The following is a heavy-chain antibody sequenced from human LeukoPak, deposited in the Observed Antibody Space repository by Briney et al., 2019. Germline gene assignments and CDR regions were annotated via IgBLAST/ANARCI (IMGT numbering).Heavy chain of an antibody. V-gene: IGHV1-69*05. CDR1: GGAFNSHV. D-gene: IGHD3-10*01. J-gene: IGHJ5*02. Sequence: GSSVKVSCKASGGAFNSHVISWLRQAPGQGLEWMGGIIPVFGTASYAEKSQDRVTITTNESTTTAYMEMSSLTSEDTAVYYCARGYYYGSESYWHTKWFDPWGQGTLVTVSS. CDR2: IIPVFGTA. CDR3: ARGYYYGSESYWHTKWFDP.